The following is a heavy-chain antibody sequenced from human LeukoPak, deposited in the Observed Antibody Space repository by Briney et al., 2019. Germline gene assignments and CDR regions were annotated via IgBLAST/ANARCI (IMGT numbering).Heavy chain of an antibody. D-gene: IGHD5-24*01. CDR1: GYSFTSYW. CDR3: ARLVAADGYTGGADY. J-gene: IGHJ4*02. CDR2: IYPGDSDT. Sequence: GGSLEISCKGSGYSFTSYWIGWVRELPGKGLGWMGIIYPGDSDTRYSSSFQGQVTISADKSISTAYLQWSSLKASDSAMYYCARLVAADGYTGGADYWGQGTLVTVSS. V-gene: IGHV5-51*01.